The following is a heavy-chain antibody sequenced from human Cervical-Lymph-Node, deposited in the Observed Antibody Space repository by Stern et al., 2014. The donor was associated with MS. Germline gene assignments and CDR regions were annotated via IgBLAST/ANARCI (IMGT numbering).Heavy chain of an antibody. CDR1: GYTFTNNW. D-gene: IGHD1-1*01. J-gene: IGHJ6*02. V-gene: IGHV5-51*01. Sequence: VQLVQSGAEVKKPGESLKISCKGSGYTFTNNWIAWVRQMPGKGLEWMGIIYPDDSDIRYSPSLQGQVTLSADKSLRTTYLPWSSLKAADSAVYYGAKHPPRRKWDDPNYGMDVWGQGTTVTVSS. CDR2: IYPDDSDI. CDR3: AKHPPRRKWDDPNYGMDV.